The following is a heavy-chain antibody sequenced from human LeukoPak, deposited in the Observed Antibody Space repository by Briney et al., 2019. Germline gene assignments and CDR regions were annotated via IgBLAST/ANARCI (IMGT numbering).Heavy chain of an antibody. J-gene: IGHJ3*02. D-gene: IGHD2-8*01. Sequence: SETLSLTCTVSGGSISSYYWNWIRQPPGKGLEWIGSIYYSGSTYYNPSLKSRVTISVGTSKNQFSLKLSSVTAADTAVYYCARGLGYCTNGVCSTDAFDIWGQGTMVTVSS. CDR2: IYYSGST. CDR1: GGSISSYY. CDR3: ARGLGYCTNGVCSTDAFDI. V-gene: IGHV4-39*07.